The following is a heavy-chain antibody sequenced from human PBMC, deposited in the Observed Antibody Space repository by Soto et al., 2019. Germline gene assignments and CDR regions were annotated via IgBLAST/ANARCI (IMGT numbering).Heavy chain of an antibody. CDR2: IYYDGSNK. J-gene: IGHJ4*02. CDR3: ARVGGTVTSDY. CDR1: GFTFSTYG. D-gene: IGHD4-17*01. V-gene: IGHV3-33*01. Sequence: QVHLVESGGGVVQPGRSLRLSCAASGFTFSTYGMHWVRQAPGKGLEWVAMIYYDGSNKYYADSVKGRFTISRDNSKNTLYLQMSSLRAEDTAVYYCARVGGTVTSDYWGQGTLVTVSS.